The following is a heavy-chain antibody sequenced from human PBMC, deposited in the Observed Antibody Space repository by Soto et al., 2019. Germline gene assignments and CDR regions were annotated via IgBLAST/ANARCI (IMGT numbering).Heavy chain of an antibody. D-gene: IGHD5-12*01. CDR2: ISGSGSDT. Sequence: GGSLRLSFAASGFVFGNSAMSWVRQAPGKGLEWVSAISGSGSDTYYADSVKVRFTISRDNFNKTLFLQMGSLRAEDTAVYYCATQKWIPYGAPHXWGQGTLVTVSX. CDR1: GFVFGNSA. V-gene: IGHV3-23*01. J-gene: IGHJ4*02. CDR3: ATQKWIPYGAPHX.